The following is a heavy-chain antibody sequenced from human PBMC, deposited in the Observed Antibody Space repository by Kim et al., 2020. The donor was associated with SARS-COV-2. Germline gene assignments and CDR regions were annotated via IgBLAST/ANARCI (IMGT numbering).Heavy chain of an antibody. CDR1: GGSISSSSYY. CDR3: ATVGRFRATRCVGIGEMCSWFDY. V-gene: IGHV4-39*01. Sequence: SETLSLTCTVSGGSISSSSYYWGWIRQPPGKGLEWIGSIYYSGSTYYNPSLKSRVTISVDTSKNQFSLKLSSVTAADTAVYYCATVGRFRATRCVGIGEMCSWFDYWGQGTLLTVSS. J-gene: IGHJ4*02. CDR2: IYYSGST. D-gene: IGHD4-17*01.